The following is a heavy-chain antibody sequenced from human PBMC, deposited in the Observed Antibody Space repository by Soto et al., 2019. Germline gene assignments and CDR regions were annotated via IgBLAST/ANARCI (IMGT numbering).Heavy chain of an antibody. CDR1: GFTFSTYG. Sequence: GSLRLSCTVSGFTFSTYGMNWVRQAPGKGLEWVSGISTSGDYTYYADSVKGRFTISRDNSKNTLYLQMNGLRAEDTAVYYCAKEQDCSGGTSYPDYWGQGTLVTVSS. D-gene: IGHD2-15*01. J-gene: IGHJ4*02. CDR3: AKEQDCSGGTSYPDY. V-gene: IGHV3-23*01. CDR2: ISTSGDYT.